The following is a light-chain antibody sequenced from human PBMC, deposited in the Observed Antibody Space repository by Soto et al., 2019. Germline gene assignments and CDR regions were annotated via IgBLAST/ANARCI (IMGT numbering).Light chain of an antibody. V-gene: IGKV1-5*01. Sequence: GDRVTITCRASQSISSWLAWYQQKPGKAPKLLIYDASSLESGVPSRFRGSGSGTEFTLTISSLQPDDFATYYCQQYNSPYTFGQGTKLDIK. J-gene: IGKJ2*01. CDR3: QQYNSPYT. CDR2: DAS. CDR1: QSISSW.